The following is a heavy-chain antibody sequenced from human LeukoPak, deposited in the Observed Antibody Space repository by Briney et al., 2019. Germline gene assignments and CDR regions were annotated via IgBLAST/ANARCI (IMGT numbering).Heavy chain of an antibody. Sequence: SETLSLTCTVSGGSISSSSYYWGWIRQPPGKGREWIGSIYYSGSTYYNPSLRSRITISVYTSKNQFSLKLSSVTAADTAVYYCAILTYYDFWSGQVYYFDYWGQGTLVTVSS. D-gene: IGHD3-3*01. CDR2: IYYSGST. CDR1: GGSISSSSYY. CDR3: AILTYYDFWSGQVYYFDY. V-gene: IGHV4-39*01. J-gene: IGHJ4*02.